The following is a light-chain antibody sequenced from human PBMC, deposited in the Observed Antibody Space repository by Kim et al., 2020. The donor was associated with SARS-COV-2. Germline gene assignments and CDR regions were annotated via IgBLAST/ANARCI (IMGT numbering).Light chain of an antibody. Sequence: DVVMTQSPLSLPVTLGQPASISCRSSQSLVHSDGNTYLNWFQQRPGQSPRRLFYKVSNRDSGVPDRFSGSGSGTDFTLKINRVEAEDVGVYYCMQGTHWPWTFGQGTKVDIK. CDR1: QSLVHSDGNTY. V-gene: IGKV2-30*02. J-gene: IGKJ1*01. CDR2: KVS. CDR3: MQGTHWPWT.